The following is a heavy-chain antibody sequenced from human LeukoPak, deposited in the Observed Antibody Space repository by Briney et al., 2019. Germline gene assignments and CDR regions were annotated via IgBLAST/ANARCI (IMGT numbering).Heavy chain of an antibody. D-gene: IGHD3-3*01. CDR2: IYHSGST. CDR1: GGSISSSSYY. V-gene: IGHV4-39*01. CDR3: ARRFLERDAFDI. Sequence: PSETLSLTCSVSGGSISSSSYYWGWIRQSPGKGLEWIGSIYHSGSTYYNPSLKSRVTISVDTSKNQFSLKLSSVTAADTAVYYCARRFLERDAFDIWGQGTMVTVSS. J-gene: IGHJ3*02.